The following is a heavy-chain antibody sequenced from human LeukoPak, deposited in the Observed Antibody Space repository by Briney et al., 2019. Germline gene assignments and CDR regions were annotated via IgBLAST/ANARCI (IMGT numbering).Heavy chain of an antibody. V-gene: IGHV3-23*01. CDR2: MSGSGGST. Sequence: GGSLILSCAASGFTFSSYAMRWVRQAAGKGLEWVSAMSGSGGSTDYADSVKGRFTISRDNSKNTLYLQMNSLRAEDTAVYYCAKDPGVVVRNRYFQHWGQGTLVTVSS. D-gene: IGHD3-22*01. J-gene: IGHJ1*01. CDR3: AKDPGVVVRNRYFQH. CDR1: GFTFSSYA.